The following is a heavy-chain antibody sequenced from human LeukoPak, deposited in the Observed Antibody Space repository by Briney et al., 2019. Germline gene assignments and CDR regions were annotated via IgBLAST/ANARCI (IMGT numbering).Heavy chain of an antibody. Sequence: SETLSLTCTVSGGSISSGGYYWSWIRQHPGKGLEWIGYIYYSGSTYYNPSLKSRVTISVDTSKNQFSLKMSSVTAADTAVYYCAREPCSSTSCYYNRFDPWGQGTLVTVSS. V-gene: IGHV4-31*03. CDR1: GGSISSGGYY. CDR3: AREPCSSTSCYYNRFDP. CDR2: IYYSGST. D-gene: IGHD2-2*01. J-gene: IGHJ5*02.